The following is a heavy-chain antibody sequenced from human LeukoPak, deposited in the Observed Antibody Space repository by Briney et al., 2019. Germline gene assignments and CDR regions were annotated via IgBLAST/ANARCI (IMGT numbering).Heavy chain of an antibody. J-gene: IGHJ6*03. CDR3: ARAKDYYDSSGGYYYYMDV. V-gene: IGHV1-69*05. CDR2: IIPIFGTA. CDR1: GGTFSSYA. D-gene: IGHD3-22*01. Sequence: ASVKVSCKASGGTFSSYAISWVRQAPGQGLEWMGGIIPIFGTANYAQKFQGRVTITTDESTSTAYMELSSLRSEDTAVYYCARAKDYYDSSGGYYYYMDVWGKGTTVTVSS.